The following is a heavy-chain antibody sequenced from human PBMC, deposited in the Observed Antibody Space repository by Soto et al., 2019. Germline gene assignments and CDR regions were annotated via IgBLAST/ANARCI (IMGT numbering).Heavy chain of an antibody. V-gene: IGHV4-34*01. J-gene: IGHJ4*02. Sequence: QVQLQQWGAGLLKPSETLSLTCAVYGGSFSGYYWSWIRQPPGKGLEWIGEINHSGSTNYNPSLKSRVTISVDTSKNQFSLKLSSVTAADTALYYCARAWGSYRSFDYWGQGTLVTVSS. D-gene: IGHD3-16*02. CDR3: ARAWGSYRSFDY. CDR2: INHSGST. CDR1: GGSFSGYY.